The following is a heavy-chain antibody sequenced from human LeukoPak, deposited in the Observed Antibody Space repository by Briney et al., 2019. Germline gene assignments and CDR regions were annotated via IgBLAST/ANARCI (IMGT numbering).Heavy chain of an antibody. Sequence: SETLSLTCAVYGGSFSGYYWSWIRQPPGKGLEGIGEINHSGSTNYNPSLKSRVTISVDTSKNQFSLKLSSVTAADTAVYYCARGSRVNIVVVPAAISPTYYFDYWGQGTLVTVSS. CDR2: INHSGST. CDR3: ARGSRVNIVVVPAAISPTYYFDY. V-gene: IGHV4-34*01. D-gene: IGHD2-2*01. CDR1: GGSFSGYY. J-gene: IGHJ4*02.